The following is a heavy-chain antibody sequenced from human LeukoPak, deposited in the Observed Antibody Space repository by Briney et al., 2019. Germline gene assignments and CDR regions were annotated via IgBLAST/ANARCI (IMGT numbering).Heavy chain of an antibody. CDR1: GGTFSSYG. Sequence: SVNVSCKVSGGTFSSYGFSWVRQAPGQGLEWMGGIIPIFRRANYAQKFQDRLTITADESTTEVYMGLTRLKSDDTAIYYCARVGEFGINSAMVLPDWGQGSLVTVSS. CDR2: IIPIFRRA. CDR3: ARVGEFGINSAMVLPD. J-gene: IGHJ4*02. D-gene: IGHD3-16*01. V-gene: IGHV1-69*13.